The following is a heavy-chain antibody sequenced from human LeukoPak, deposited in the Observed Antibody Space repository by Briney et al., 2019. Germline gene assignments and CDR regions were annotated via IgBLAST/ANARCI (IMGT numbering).Heavy chain of an antibody. CDR1: GFTFSGSA. V-gene: IGHV3-73*01. CDR2: IRSKANSSAT. D-gene: IGHD3-22*01. CDR3: TRLGDSSGYYSDAFDI. J-gene: IGHJ3*02. Sequence: PGGSLRLSCAASGFTFSGSAMHWVRQAPGKGLEWVGRIRSKANSSATAYAASVKGRFTISRDDSKNTAYLQMNSLKTEDTAVYYCTRLGDSSGYYSDAFDIWGQGTMVTVSS.